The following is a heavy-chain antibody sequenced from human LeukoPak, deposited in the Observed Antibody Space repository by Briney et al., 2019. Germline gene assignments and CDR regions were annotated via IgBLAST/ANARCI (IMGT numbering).Heavy chain of an antibody. D-gene: IGHD4-17*01. CDR3: ARDLEVTTFHY. J-gene: IGHJ4*02. CDR1: GGTFSSYA. CDR2: IIPIFGTA. Sequence: GASVKVSCKASGGTFSSYAISWVRQAPGQGLEWMGGIIPIFGTANYAQKFQGRVTMTTDTSTSTAYMELRSLRSDDTAVYYCARDLEVTTFHYWGQGTLVTVSS. V-gene: IGHV1-69*05.